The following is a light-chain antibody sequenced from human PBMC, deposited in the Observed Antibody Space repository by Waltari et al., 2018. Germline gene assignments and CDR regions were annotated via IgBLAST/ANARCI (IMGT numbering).Light chain of an antibody. V-gene: IGLV1-44*01. CDR3: ASWDDTLNGLWV. CDR2: TNN. CDR1: RPNTGSNS. Sequence: QSVLTQPPSASGTPGQKVTTSCSGSRPNTGSNSVSWYQQVPGPAPKLIIVTNNQRSSGVPDRFSASKSGTSASLAISGLQSEDEADYYCASWDDTLNGLWVFGGGTSLTVL. J-gene: IGLJ3*02.